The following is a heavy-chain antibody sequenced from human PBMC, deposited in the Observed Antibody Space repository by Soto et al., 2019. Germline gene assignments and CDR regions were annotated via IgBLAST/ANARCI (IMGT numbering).Heavy chain of an antibody. V-gene: IGHV3-30*04. CDR3: ARDLSGYGYDY. Sequence: QVQLVESGGGVVQPGRSLKLCCADSGFTFSSYAMHWVRQAPGKGLEWVAIISYDGTIKYYADSVKGRFTISRDNSKNTLYLQMNSLRAEDTAVYYCARDLSGYGYDYWGQGALVTVSS. D-gene: IGHD5-18*01. CDR2: ISYDGTIK. J-gene: IGHJ4*02. CDR1: GFTFSSYA.